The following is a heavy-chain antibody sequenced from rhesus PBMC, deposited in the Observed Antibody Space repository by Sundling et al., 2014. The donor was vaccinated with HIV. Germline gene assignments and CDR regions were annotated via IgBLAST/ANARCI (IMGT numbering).Heavy chain of an antibody. D-gene: IGHD3-22*01. J-gene: IGHJ4*01. CDR3: ARVRVKTGVITIPQFFDF. CDR1: GYSISSGYG. V-gene: IGHV4-127*01. CDR2: VSGNSGNA. Sequence: QVQLQESGPGLVKPSETLSLTCAVSGYSISSGYGWSWVRQSPGKGLESIGFVSGNSGNADYKASLKSRVTISTDTSKNQFSLKLSSVTAADTAVYYCARVRVKTGVITIPQFFDFWGQGVLVTVSS.